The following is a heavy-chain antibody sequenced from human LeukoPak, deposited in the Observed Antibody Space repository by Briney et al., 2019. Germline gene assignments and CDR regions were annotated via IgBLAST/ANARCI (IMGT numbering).Heavy chain of an antibody. V-gene: IGHV4-34*01. Sequence: SETLSLTCAVYGGSFSGYYWNWIRQPPGEGLEWIGEINHSGGTNYNPSLKSRVTISVDTSKNQFSLKLSSVTAADTAVYYCARGRRVDYWGQGTLVTVSS. CDR2: INHSGGT. J-gene: IGHJ4*02. CDR3: ARGRRVDY. CDR1: GGSFSGYY.